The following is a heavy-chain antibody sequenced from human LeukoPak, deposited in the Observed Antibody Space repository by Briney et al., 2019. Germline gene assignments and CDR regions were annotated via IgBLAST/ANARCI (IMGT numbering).Heavy chain of an antibody. D-gene: IGHD6-19*01. J-gene: IGHJ4*02. V-gene: IGHV3-13*01. Sequence: PGGSLRLSCAASGFTFIDYDMHWVRQAIGKGVECVSAIGIRGDTHYSGSVKGRFTISRENAESSLYLQMNSLRAEDTAVYYCARGGIQVSGIDEFDYWGQGTLVTVSS. CDR2: IGIRGDT. CDR1: GFTFIDYD. CDR3: ARGGIQVSGIDEFDY.